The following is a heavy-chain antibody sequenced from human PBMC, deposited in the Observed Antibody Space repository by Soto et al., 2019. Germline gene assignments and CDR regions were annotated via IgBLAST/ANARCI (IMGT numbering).Heavy chain of an antibody. CDR2: ISGSGGST. D-gene: IGHD3-22*01. V-gene: IGHV3-23*01. CDR1: GFTFSSYA. J-gene: IGHJ3*02. CDR3: AKQIGYDSSGYLKSSFDI. Sequence: GGSLRLSCAASGFTFSSYAMSWVRQAPGKGLEWVSAISGSGGSTYYADSVKGRFTIPRDNSKNTLYLQMNSLRAEDTAVYYCAKQIGYDSSGYLKSSFDIWGQGTMVTVSS.